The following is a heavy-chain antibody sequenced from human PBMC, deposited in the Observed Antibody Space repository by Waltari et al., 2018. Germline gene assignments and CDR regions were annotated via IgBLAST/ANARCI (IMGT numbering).Heavy chain of an antibody. CDR1: GVSFTSNHHY. J-gene: IGHJ3*01. CDR2: VSYSGTT. CDR3: ATYIGASVGTAAFDV. Sequence: QLQLQESGPRLVRPSETLSLICRVSGVSFTSNHHYWAWIRQSPGQGLEWIGTVSYSGTTYISPSLKSRVSVSRDTSKNQVSLILGSVTAADMAVYYCATYIGASVGTAAFDVWGQGTMVTVSS. V-gene: IGHV4-39*01. D-gene: IGHD5-12*01.